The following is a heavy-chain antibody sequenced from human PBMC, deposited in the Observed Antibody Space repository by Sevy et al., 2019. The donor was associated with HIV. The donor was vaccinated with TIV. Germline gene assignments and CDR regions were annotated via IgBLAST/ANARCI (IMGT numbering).Heavy chain of an antibody. J-gene: IGHJ4*02. CDR2: IRSKDYAGAT. V-gene: IGHV3-49*03. CDR3: TRGYYYDSSGYSDY. CDR1: GFTFGDYA. D-gene: IGHD3-22*01. Sequence: GGSLRLSCTGSGFTFGDYAMSWFRQAPGMGLEWVGFIRSKDYAGATVYAASVKGRFTISRDDSKSIADLQMNSLKTEDTAVYYCTRGYYYDSSGYSDYWGQGTLVTVSS.